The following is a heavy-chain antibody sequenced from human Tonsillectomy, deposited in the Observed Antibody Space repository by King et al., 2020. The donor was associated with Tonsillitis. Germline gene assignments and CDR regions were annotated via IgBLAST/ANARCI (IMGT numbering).Heavy chain of an antibody. CDR1: GFTFDDYA. Sequence: QLVQSGGGVVQPGRSLRLSCAASGFTFDDYAMHWVRQAPGKGLEWVSLISGDGGSTNYADSVKGRFTISRDSSKNKNSLYLQMNSLRTEDTAFYYCAKDYREDDSDWYFDLWGRGTLVTVSS. J-gene: IGHJ2*01. CDR3: AKDYREDDSDWYFDL. V-gene: IGHV3-43*02. D-gene: IGHD3-22*01. CDR2: ISGDGGST.